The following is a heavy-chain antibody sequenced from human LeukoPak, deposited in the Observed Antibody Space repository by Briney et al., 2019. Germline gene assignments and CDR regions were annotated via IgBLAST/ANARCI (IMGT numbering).Heavy chain of an antibody. J-gene: IGHJ4*02. Sequence: PGGSLRLSCAASGFTFSSYAMHWVRQAPGKGLEYVSAISSNGGSTYYANSVKGRFTISRDNSKNTLYLQMGSLRAEDMAVYYCARGSDSSGYFSHWGQGTLVTVSS. D-gene: IGHD3-22*01. CDR3: ARGSDSSGYFSH. V-gene: IGHV3-64*01. CDR1: GFTFSSYA. CDR2: ISSNGGST.